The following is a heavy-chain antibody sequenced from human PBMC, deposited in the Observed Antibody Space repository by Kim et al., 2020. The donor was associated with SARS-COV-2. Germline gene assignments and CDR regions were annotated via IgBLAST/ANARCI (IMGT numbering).Heavy chain of an antibody. V-gene: IGHV7-4-1*02. CDR2: INTNTGNP. D-gene: IGHD2-2*01. J-gene: IGHJ6*02. CDR3: ARVGQLPHPTYYYYGMDV. Sequence: ASVKVSCKASGYTFTSYAMNWVRQAPGQGLEWMGWINTNTGNPTYAQGFTGRFVFSLDTSVSTAYLQISSLKAEDTAVYYCARVGQLPHPTYYYYGMDVWGQGTTVTVSS. CDR1: GYTFTSYA.